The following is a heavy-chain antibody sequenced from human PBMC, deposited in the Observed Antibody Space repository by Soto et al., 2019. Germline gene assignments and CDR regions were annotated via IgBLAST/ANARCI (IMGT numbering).Heavy chain of an antibody. CDR2: ISGSGGST. CDR1: GFTFSNYA. V-gene: IGHV3-23*01. D-gene: IGHD5-18*01. Sequence: EVQLLESGGGLVQPGESLRLSCAVSGFTFSNYAMSWVRQVPGKGLEWVSTISGSGGSTYYADSVKGRFTISRDNSKNTLYLQMNGLRAAAAAVYYFVKQQMRYIRAFDYLGQGTRVTVTS. J-gene: IGHJ4*02. CDR3: VKQQMRYIRAFDY.